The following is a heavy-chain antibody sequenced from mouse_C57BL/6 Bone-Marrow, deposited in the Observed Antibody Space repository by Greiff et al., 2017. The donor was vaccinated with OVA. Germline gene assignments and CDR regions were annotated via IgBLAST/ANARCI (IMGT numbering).Heavy chain of an antibody. V-gene: IGHV1-54*01. Sequence: QVQLQQSGAELVRPGTSVKVSCKASGYAFTNYLIEWVKQRPGQGLEWIGVINPGSGGTNYNEKFKGKATLTADKSSSTAYMQLSSLTSEDSAVYFCARGHYYGSSYWYFDVWGTGTTVTVSS. J-gene: IGHJ1*03. D-gene: IGHD1-1*01. CDR2: INPGSGGT. CDR3: ARGHYYGSSYWYFDV. CDR1: GYAFTNYL.